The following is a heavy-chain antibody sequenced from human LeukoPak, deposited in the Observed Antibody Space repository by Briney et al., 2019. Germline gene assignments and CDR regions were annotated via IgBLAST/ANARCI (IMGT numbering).Heavy chain of an antibody. D-gene: IGHD3-22*01. CDR3: ARDQGSGYYLN. V-gene: IGHV3-74*01. CDR1: GFTFSSYW. Sequence: GGSLRLSCAASGFTFSSYWMHWVRQAPGKGLVWVSRINSDGSSTSYADSVKGRFTISRDNAKNTLYLQVNSLRAEDTAVYYCARDQGSGYYLNWGQGTLVTASS. J-gene: IGHJ1*01. CDR2: INSDGSST.